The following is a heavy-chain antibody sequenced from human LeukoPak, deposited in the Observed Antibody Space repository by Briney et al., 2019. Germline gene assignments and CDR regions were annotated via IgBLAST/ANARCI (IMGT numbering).Heavy chain of an antibody. D-gene: IGHD3-22*01. V-gene: IGHV1-2*02. J-gene: IGHJ4*02. CDR2: INPNSGGT. CDR1: GYTFTGYY. CDR3: ARGPDSSGYYYGY. Sequence: ASVKVSCKASGYTFTGYYMHWVRQAPGQGLEWMGWINPNSGGTNYAQKFQGRVTMTRDTSIGTAYMELSRLRSDDTAVYYCARGPDSSGYYYGYWGQGTLVTVSS.